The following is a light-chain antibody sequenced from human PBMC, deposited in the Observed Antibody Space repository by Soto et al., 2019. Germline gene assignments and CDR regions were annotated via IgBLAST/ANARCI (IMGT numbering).Light chain of an antibody. CDR3: NSFTTSSTYV. CDR2: EVN. J-gene: IGLJ1*01. Sequence: QSALTQPASVSGSPGQSITISCTGTSSDIGSYNRVSWYQQPPGTAPKLIIYEVNNRPSGVPVRFSGSKSGNTASLTISGLQAEDEADYYCNSFTTSSTYVFGTGTKVTVL. V-gene: IGLV2-18*02. CDR1: SSDIGSYNR.